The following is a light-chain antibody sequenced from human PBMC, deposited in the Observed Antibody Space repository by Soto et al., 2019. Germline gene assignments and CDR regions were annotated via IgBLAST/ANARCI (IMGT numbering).Light chain of an antibody. V-gene: IGKV3-20*01. CDR3: QQYYSYPPT. Sequence: EVVLTQSPNTLSLSPGERATLSCWASQSLRSSYLAWYQRKPGQAPRLLMFGASRRATGIPDRFNGSGSGTDFTLTISCLQSEDFATYYCQQYYSYPPTFGQGTKVEIK. CDR1: QSLRSSY. CDR2: GAS. J-gene: IGKJ1*01.